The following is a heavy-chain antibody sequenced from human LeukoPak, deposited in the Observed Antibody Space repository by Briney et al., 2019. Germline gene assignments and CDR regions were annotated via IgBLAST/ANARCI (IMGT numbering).Heavy chain of an antibody. Sequence: GGSLRLSCVGSGFTFSSYGMHWVRQAPGKGLEWVAFIWPDGSKKYYADSVKGRFAISRENFKNTVYLQMNDLRPEDTALYFCAKISSSAESNFDYWGQGTLLTVPS. CDR3: AKISSSAESNFDY. CDR2: IWPDGSKK. CDR1: GFTFSSYG. J-gene: IGHJ4*02. D-gene: IGHD6-25*01. V-gene: IGHV3-30*02.